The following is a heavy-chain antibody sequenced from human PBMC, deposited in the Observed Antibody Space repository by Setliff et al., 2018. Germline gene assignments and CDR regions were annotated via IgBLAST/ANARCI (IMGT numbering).Heavy chain of an antibody. D-gene: IGHD2-21*01. CDR2: IYTSGSP. CDR3: ASGRRDSNNFADWYFDL. Sequence: SETLSLTCTLSGGSISSGNHFWSWIRQPAGKGLEWIGRIYTSGSPKYIPSLKSRVTMSVDTSKNQFSLRLDSVTAADTAVYYCASGRRDSNNFADWYFDLWGPGTLVTV. V-gene: IGHV4-61*02. J-gene: IGHJ2*01. CDR1: GGSISSGNHF.